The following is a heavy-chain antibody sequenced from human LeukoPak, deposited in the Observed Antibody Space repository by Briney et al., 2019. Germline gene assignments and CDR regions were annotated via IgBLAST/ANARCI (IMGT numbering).Heavy chain of an antibody. J-gene: IGHJ4*02. Sequence: PGGSLRLSCAASGFTFSSYWMHWVRQAPGKGLEWVSIISGSGGITYYANSVKGRFTISRDRSKNTMYMQMNSLRAEDTAVYYCARGGSQPITMHVFDYWGQGTLVSVSS. CDR3: ARGGSQPITMHVFDY. CDR2: ISGSGGIT. CDR1: GFTFSSYW. D-gene: IGHD3-10*01. V-gene: IGHV3-23*01.